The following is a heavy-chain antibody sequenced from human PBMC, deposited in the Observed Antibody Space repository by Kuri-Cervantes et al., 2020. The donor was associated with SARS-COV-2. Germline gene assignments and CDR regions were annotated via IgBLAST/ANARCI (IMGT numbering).Heavy chain of an antibody. CDR1: RFTFKSYA. J-gene: IGHJ6*03. D-gene: IGHD3-3*01. CDR3: ARDGGYDFWSRRYYMDV. Sequence: GGSLRLSCAASRFTFKSYAMHWVRQAPGKGLEWVAVLSFDGNNKYYADSVKGRFTISRDNSKNTLYLQMISLRAEDTAVYYCARDGGYDFWSRRYYMDVWGKGTTVTVSS. CDR2: LSFDGNNK. V-gene: IGHV3-30*04.